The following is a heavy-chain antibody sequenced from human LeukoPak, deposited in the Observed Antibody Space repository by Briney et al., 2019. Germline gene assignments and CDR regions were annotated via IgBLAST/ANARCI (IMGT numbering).Heavy chain of an antibody. CDR2: IISKTGGGTT. V-gene: IGHV3-15*01. D-gene: IGHD6-19*01. CDR3: ACHASVWLLGY. CDR1: GFTFTNVW. Sequence: GGSLRPSCAASGFTFTNVWMSWVRQSPGKGLEWVGRIISKTGGGTTDYAAPVKGRFTTSRDDSKNTLYLQMSSLKTEDTAVYYCACHASVWLLGYWGPGTLVTVSS. J-gene: IGHJ4*02.